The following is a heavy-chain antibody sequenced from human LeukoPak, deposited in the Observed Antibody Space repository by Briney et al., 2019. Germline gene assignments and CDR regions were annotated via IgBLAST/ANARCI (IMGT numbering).Heavy chain of an antibody. D-gene: IGHD4-17*01. J-gene: IGHJ4*02. CDR2: IYYSGST. Sequence: TSETLSLTCTVSGGSISSSSYYWGWIRQPPGKGLEWIGSIYYSGSTYYNPSLKSRVTISVDTSKNQFSLKLSSVTAADTAVYYCARHTVTRWGEYYFDYWGQGTLVTVSS. CDR1: GGSISSSSYY. CDR3: ARHTVTRWGEYYFDY. V-gene: IGHV4-39*01.